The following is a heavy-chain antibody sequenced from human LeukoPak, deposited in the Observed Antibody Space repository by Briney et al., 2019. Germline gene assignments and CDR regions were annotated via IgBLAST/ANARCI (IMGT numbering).Heavy chain of an antibody. CDR2: VDPEDGET. CDR1: GYTFTDYY. J-gene: IGHJ1*01. V-gene: IGHV1-69-2*01. Sequence: ASVKVSCKASGYTFTDYYMHWVQQAPGKGLEWMGRVDPEDGETIYAEKFQGRVTITADTSTDTAYMELSSLRSEDTAVYYCATGQLRVGATEDFQHWGQGTLVTVSS. CDR3: ATGQLRVGATEDFQH. D-gene: IGHD1-26*01.